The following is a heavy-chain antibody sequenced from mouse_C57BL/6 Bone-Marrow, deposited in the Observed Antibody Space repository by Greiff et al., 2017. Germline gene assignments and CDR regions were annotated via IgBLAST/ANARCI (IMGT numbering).Heavy chain of an antibody. D-gene: IGHD4-1*01. CDR3: ARLGRDWFDY. CDR1: GYAFSSSW. Sequence: QVQLQQSGPELVKPGASVKISCKASGYAFSSSWMNWVKQRPGKGLEWIGRIYPGDGDTNYNGKFKGKATLTADKSSSTAYMQLSSLTSEDSAVYFCARLGRDWFDYWGQGTTLTVSS. CDR2: IYPGDGDT. V-gene: IGHV1-82*01. J-gene: IGHJ2*01.